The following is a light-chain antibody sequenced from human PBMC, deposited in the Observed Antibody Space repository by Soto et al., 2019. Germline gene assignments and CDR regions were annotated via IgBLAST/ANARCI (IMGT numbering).Light chain of an antibody. CDR3: QQGCSTPYT. J-gene: IGKJ2*01. CDR2: AAS. V-gene: IGKV1-39*01. Sequence: DIQLTQSPSSLSASVGDRVTITCRARQIIRNSLNWYRQRPEKAPELLIYAASDLESGVPSRFSGSASGTEFTLTISSLQPEDSATYFCQQGCSTPYTFGQGTKLEI. CDR1: QIIRNS.